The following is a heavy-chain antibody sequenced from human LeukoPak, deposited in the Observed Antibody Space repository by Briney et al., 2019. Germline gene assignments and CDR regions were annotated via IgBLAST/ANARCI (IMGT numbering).Heavy chain of an antibody. J-gene: IGHJ4*02. Sequence: SVKVSCKASGGTFSSYAISWVRQAPGQGLEWMGGIIPIFGTANYAQKFQGRVTISADESTSTAYMELSSLRSEDTAVYYCARAYMTATRHFDYWGQGTLVTVSS. V-gene: IGHV1-69*13. CDR2: IIPIFGTA. CDR1: GGTFSSYA. D-gene: IGHD2-21*02. CDR3: ARAYMTATRHFDY.